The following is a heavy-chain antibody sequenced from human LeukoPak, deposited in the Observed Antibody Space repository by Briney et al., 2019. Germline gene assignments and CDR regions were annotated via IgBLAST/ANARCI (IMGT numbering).Heavy chain of an antibody. CDR2: IKPDGSEK. CDR1: EFTFGNSW. Sequence: GGSLRLSCAASEFTFGNSWMSWVRQAPGKGLEWVATIKPDGSEKYYVDSVKGRFTISRDNAKNSLYLQMNSLRAEDTALYYCAKEHMAAAVYYFDYWGQGTLVTVSS. D-gene: IGHD6-13*01. J-gene: IGHJ4*02. V-gene: IGHV3-7*03. CDR3: AKEHMAAAVYYFDY.